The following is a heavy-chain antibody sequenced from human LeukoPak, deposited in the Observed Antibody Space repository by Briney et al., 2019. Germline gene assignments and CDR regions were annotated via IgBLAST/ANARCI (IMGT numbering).Heavy chain of an antibody. J-gene: IGHJ6*03. CDR2: IYHSGST. CDR3: ARQGPQYYDYVWGSYRDYYYYYMDV. Sequence: SETLSLTCAVSSYSISSGYYWGWIRQPPGKGLEWIGSIYHSGSTYYNPSLKSRCTISVDTSKHQFSLKLSSVTAADTAVYYCARQGPQYYDYVWGSYRDYYYYYMDVWGKGTTVTVSS. D-gene: IGHD3-16*02. V-gene: IGHV4-38-2*01. CDR1: SYSISSGYY.